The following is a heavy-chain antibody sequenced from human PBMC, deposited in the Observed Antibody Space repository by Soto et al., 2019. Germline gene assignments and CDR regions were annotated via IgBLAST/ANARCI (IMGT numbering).Heavy chain of an antibody. CDR1: GFTFSNHA. Sequence: EVQLLESGGGLVQPGGSLRVSCAAAGFTFSNHAMSWVRQAPGKGLEWVSTISGSGGTIYYADSVKGRFTISRDNSKNTLYLQMNSLRAEDTAVYYCAKDAGSTMIVVVLARWGQGTLVTVSS. V-gene: IGHV3-23*01. CDR3: AKDAGSTMIVVVLAR. D-gene: IGHD3-22*01. J-gene: IGHJ5*02. CDR2: ISGSGGTI.